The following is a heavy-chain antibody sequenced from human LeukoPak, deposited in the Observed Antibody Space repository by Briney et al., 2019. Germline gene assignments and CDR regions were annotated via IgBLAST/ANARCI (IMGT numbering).Heavy chain of an antibody. D-gene: IGHD6-19*01. CDR1: GFTFSSYS. J-gene: IGHJ4*02. V-gene: IGHV3-21*01. CDR3: ARTGEWLENFDY. CDR2: ISSSSSYI. Sequence: GGSLRLSCAASGFTFSSYSMNWVRQAPGKGLEGVSSISSSSSYIYYADSVKGGFTISRDNAKNSLYLQMNSLRAEDTAVYYRARTGEWLENFDYWGQGTLVTVSS.